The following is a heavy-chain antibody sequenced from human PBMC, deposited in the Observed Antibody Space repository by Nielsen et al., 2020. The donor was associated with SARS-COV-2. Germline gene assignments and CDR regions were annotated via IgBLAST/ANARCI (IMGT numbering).Heavy chain of an antibody. D-gene: IGHD6-13*01. J-gene: IGHJ3*02. CDR1: GDTFSSYA. V-gene: IGHV1-69*13. CDR2: IIPIFGTA. CDR3: ARVGAAAGIGVGEAFDI. Sequence: SVKVSCKASGDTFSSYAIIWVRQAPGQGLEWMGGIIPIFGTANYAQKFQGRVTIMADESTSTAYMELSSLRSEDTAVYYCARVGAAAGIGVGEAFDIWGQGTMVTVSS.